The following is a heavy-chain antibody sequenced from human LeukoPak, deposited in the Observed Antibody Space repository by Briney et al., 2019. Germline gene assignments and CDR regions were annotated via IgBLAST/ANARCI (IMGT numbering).Heavy chain of an antibody. Sequence: ASVKVSCKASGYTFTSYDINWVRQATGQGLEWMGWMNPNSGNTGYAQKFQGRVTMTRNTSISTAYMELSSLRSEDTAVYYCARPPRMVRGVIISGYYYGMDVWGQGTTVTVSS. J-gene: IGHJ6*02. CDR3: ARPPRMVRGVIISGYYYGMDV. CDR2: MNPNSGNT. CDR1: GYTFTSYD. V-gene: IGHV1-8*01. D-gene: IGHD3-10*01.